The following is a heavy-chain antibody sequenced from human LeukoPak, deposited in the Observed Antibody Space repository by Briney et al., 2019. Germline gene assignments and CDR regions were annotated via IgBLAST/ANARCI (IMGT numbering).Heavy chain of an antibody. J-gene: IGHJ4*02. D-gene: IGHD6-6*01. CDR2: IYHSGST. V-gene: IGHV4-38-2*02. Sequence: SETLSLTCTVSGYSISSGYYWGWIRQPPGKGLEWIGSIYHSGSTYYNPSLKSRVTISVDTSKNQFSLKLSSVTAADTAVYYCARRLEYSSSSWFDYWGQGTLVTVSS. CDR1: GYSISSGYY. CDR3: ARRLEYSSSSWFDY.